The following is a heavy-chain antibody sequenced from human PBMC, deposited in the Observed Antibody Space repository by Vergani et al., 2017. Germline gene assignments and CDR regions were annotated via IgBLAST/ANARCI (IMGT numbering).Heavy chain of an antibody. CDR1: GFTFSDYY. J-gene: IGHJ6*02. D-gene: IGHD2/OR15-2a*01. CDR2: IRYDGSSE. Sequence: QVQLVESGGGLVKPRGSLRLSCAASGFTFSDYYMSWIRQAPGKGLEWVSFIRYDGSSEYYGDSVKGRFTISRDKSQNTVNLQMNSLRTEDTAVYFCANSVIAGNVGVAYFGMDVWGRGTTVTVSS. V-gene: IGHV3-30*02. CDR3: ANSVIAGNVGVAYFGMDV.